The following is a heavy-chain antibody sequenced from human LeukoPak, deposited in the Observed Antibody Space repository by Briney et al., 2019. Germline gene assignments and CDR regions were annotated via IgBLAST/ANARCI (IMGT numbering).Heavy chain of an antibody. CDR3: ARDSYYDTTEGCCFDL. V-gene: IGHV3-30*04. CDR1: GFTFSSYA. D-gene: IGHD3-22*01. CDR2: ISYDGSNK. Sequence: PGGSLRLSCAASGFTFSSYAMHWVRQAPGKGLEWVAVISYDGSNKYYADSVKGRFTISRDNSKNTLYLQMNSLRAEDTAVYYCARDSYYDTTEGCCFDLWGRGTLVTVSS. J-gene: IGHJ2*01.